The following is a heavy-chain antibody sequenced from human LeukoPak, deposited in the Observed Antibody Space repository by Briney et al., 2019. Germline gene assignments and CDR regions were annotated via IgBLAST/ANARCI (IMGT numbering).Heavy chain of an antibody. Sequence: SVKVSCKASGGTFSSYTISWVRQAPGQGLEWMGGIIPIFGTANYAQKFQGRVTITADESTSTAYMELSSLRSEDTAVYYCAREVIAAAGTRLLLDYWGQGTLVTVSS. CDR1: GGTFSSYT. CDR2: IIPIFGTA. J-gene: IGHJ4*02. CDR3: AREVIAAAGTRLLLDY. D-gene: IGHD6-13*01. V-gene: IGHV1-69*13.